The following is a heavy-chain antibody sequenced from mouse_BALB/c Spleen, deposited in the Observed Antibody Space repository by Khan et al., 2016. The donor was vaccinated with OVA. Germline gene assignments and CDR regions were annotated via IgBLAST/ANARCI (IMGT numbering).Heavy chain of an antibody. Sequence: QVQLQQSGPELVKPGALVKISCKASGYTFTSYDINRVKQRPGQGLEWFGWIYPGDDSTKYNEKFKGKATLTADKSSSTAYMKTSTLTSENTADYFCAREGLRGVAMGYWGQGTSVTVSS. CDR2: IYPGDDST. J-gene: IGHJ4*01. CDR1: GYTFTSYD. V-gene: IGHV1S56*01. D-gene: IGHD2-4*01. CDR3: AREGLRGVAMGY.